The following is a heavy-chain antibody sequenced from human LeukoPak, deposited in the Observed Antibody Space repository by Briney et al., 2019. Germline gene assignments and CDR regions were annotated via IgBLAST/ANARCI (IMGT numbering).Heavy chain of an antibody. CDR3: AKDPRAGSGWGSFDY. Sequence: PGGSLRLSCAASGFIFRSYAMSWVRQAPGKGLEWVSGISGSGDSTYYADSVKGRFSISRDNSKNTLWLQMNSLKDEDTAVYYCAKDPRAGSGWGSFDYWGQGTLVTVSS. D-gene: IGHD6-19*01. CDR2: ISGSGDST. CDR1: GFIFRSYA. V-gene: IGHV3-23*01. J-gene: IGHJ4*02.